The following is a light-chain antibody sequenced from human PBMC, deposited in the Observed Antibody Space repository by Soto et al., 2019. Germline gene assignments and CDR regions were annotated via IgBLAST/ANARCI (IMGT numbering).Light chain of an antibody. CDR1: QGISSA. CDR2: DAS. Sequence: AIQLTQSPSSLSASVGDRLTITCRASQGISSALAWYQQKPGKAPKLLIYDASSLESGVPSRFGGSGSGTDFPLPFRTRPPEDLTINYGKKLNSNPLSFGGGTKVELK. V-gene: IGKV1-13*02. CDR3: KKLNSNPLS. J-gene: IGKJ4*01.